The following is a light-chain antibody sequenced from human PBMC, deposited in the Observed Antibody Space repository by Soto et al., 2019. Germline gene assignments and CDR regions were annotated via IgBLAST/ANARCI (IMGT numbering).Light chain of an antibody. CDR2: DAS. J-gene: IGKJ1*01. CDR3: QQHYNWPRT. CDR1: QRVRTD. V-gene: IGKV3-11*01. Sequence: EIVLTQSPATLSLSPGERATLSCRASQRVRTDLTWYQQKPGQAPRLLISDASKRATGIPARFSGGGSGTDFTLTISSLEPEDFAVYYCQQHYNWPRTFGQGTKVEI.